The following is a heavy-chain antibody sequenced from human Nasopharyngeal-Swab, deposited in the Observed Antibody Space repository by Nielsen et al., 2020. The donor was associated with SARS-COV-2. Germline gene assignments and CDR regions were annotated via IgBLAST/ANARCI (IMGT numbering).Heavy chain of an antibody. V-gene: IGHV1-69*04. Sequence: KVSCKASGGTFSSYAISWVRQAPGQGLEWMGRIIPIFGIANYAQKLQGRVTITADKSTSTAYMELSSLRSEETAVYYCASQGGGDYYDSRRYYNYVMDVWGQGTTVTVSS. J-gene: IGHJ6*02. CDR2: IIPIFGIA. CDR1: GGTFSSYA. CDR3: ASQGGGDYYDSRRYYNYVMDV. D-gene: IGHD3-22*01.